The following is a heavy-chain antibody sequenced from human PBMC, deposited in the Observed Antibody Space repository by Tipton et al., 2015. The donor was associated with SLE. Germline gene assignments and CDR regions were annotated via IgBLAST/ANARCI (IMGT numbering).Heavy chain of an antibody. CDR2: IFYTGTTT. V-gene: IGHV4-39*07. Sequence: TLSLTCTVSAASSIIISNYWAGIRQPPGKGLGWIGSIFYTGTTTYYNPFLKSRVTMSVDTSKNQFSLRLTSVIAADTAVYYCARLHGYSYGLNWFDPWGQGTLISVSS. J-gene: IGHJ5*02. CDR1: AASSIIISNY. D-gene: IGHD5-18*01. CDR3: ARLHGYSYGLNWFDP.